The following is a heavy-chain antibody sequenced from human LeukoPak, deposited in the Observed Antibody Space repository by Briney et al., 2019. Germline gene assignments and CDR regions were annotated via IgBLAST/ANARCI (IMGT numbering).Heavy chain of an antibody. CDR1: GYTFTGYY. Sequence: ASVKVSCKASGYTFTGYYMHWARQAPGQGLEWMGWINPNSGGTNYAQKFQGRVTMTRDTSISTAYMELSRLRSDDTAVYYCARDPGSYESLGFDPWGQGTLVTVSS. CDR3: ARDPGSYESLGFDP. V-gene: IGHV1-2*02. J-gene: IGHJ5*02. D-gene: IGHD1-26*01. CDR2: INPNSGGT.